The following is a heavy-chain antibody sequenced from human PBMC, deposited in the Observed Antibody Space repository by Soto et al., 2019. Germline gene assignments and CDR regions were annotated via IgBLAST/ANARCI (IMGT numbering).Heavy chain of an antibody. J-gene: IGHJ4*02. CDR2: IYHSGII. Sequence: PSETLSLTCAVSGGSISSSNLWSWVRQPPGKGLEWIGEIYHSGIINYTPSLKSRVTISIDKSKNQLSPTVSSVTAADTAVYYCARDYGSGRYDYWGQGILVTVSS. CDR1: GGSISSSNL. D-gene: IGHD3-10*01. V-gene: IGHV4-4*02. CDR3: ARDYGSGRYDY.